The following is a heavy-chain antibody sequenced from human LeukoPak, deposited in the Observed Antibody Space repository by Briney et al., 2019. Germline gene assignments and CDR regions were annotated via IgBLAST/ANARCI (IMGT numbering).Heavy chain of an antibody. Sequence: ASVKVSCKASGYTFTSYYMHWVRQAPGQGLEWMGIINPSGGSTSYAQKFQGRVTMTRDMSTSTVYMELSSLRSEDTAVYYCASSSGYSSSWESGGGFDPWGQGTLVTVSS. CDR1: GYTFTSYY. CDR2: INPSGGST. CDR3: ASSSGYSSSWESGGGFDP. V-gene: IGHV1-46*01. D-gene: IGHD6-13*01. J-gene: IGHJ5*02.